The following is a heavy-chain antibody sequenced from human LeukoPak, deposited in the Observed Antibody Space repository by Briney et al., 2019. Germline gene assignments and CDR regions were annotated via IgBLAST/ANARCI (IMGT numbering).Heavy chain of an antibody. V-gene: IGHV6-1*01. CDR2: TYYRSKWYN. J-gene: IGHJ4*02. D-gene: IGHD3-10*01. CDR3: ARDMRFGYSQHFDY. CDR1: GDSVSSNSAA. Sequence: SQTLSLTCAISGDSVSSNSAAWNWIRQSQSRGLEWLGRTYYRSKWYNDYAVSVKSRITINPDTSKNQFSLQLNSVTPEDTAVYYSARDMRFGYSQHFDYWGQGTLVTVSS.